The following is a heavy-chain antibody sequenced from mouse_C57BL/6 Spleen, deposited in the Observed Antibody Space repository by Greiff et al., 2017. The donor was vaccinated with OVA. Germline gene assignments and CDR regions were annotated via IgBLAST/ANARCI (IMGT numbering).Heavy chain of an antibody. CDR1: GYAFSSYW. CDR3: ARYTVVPYWYFDV. CDR2: IYPGDGDT. J-gene: IGHJ1*03. D-gene: IGHD1-1*01. V-gene: IGHV1-80*01. Sequence: QVQLKESGAELVKPGASVKISCKASGYAFSSYWMNWVKQRPGKGLEWIGQIYPGDGDTNYNGKFKGKATLTADKSSSTAYMQLSSLTSEDSAVYFCARYTVVPYWYFDVWGTGTTVTVSS.